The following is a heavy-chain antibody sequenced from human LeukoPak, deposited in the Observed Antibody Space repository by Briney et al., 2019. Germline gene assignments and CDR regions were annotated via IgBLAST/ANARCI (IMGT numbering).Heavy chain of an antibody. CDR2: ISAYNGNT. Sequence: ASVKVSCKASGYTFTSYRISWVRQAPGQGLEWMGWISAYNGNTNYAQKLQGRVTMTTDTSTSTAYMELRSLRSDDTAVYYCARDSMGRIAVAGTDYWGQGTLVTVSS. V-gene: IGHV1-18*01. J-gene: IGHJ4*02. CDR1: GYTFTSYR. D-gene: IGHD6-19*01. CDR3: ARDSMGRIAVAGTDY.